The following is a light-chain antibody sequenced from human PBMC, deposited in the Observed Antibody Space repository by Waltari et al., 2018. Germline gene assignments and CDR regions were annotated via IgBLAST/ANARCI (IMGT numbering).Light chain of an antibody. CDR2: FGS. V-gene: IGKV2-28*01. Sequence: DIVVTQSPLSLPVTPGEPASISCRSSQSLLDRNGYNLLDWYLQKPGQSPQLLIYFGSNRASGVPDRFSGSGSGRDFTLKISRVEAEDVEVYYCMQALQTPWTFGQGTKVEIK. CDR3: MQALQTPWT. J-gene: IGKJ1*01. CDR1: QSLLDRNGYNL.